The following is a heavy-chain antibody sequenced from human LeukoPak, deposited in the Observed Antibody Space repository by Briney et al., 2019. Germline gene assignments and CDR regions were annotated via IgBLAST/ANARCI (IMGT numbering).Heavy chain of an antibody. CDR3: AKDFLVGATPFDY. CDR1: GFTFSSYA. D-gene: IGHD1-26*01. V-gene: IGHV3-23*01. J-gene: IGHJ4*02. Sequence: PGGSLRLSCAASGFTFSSYAMSWVRQAPRKGLECVSAISGSGGSTYYADSVKGRFTISRDNSKNTLYLQMNSLRAEDTAVYYCAKDFLVGATPFDYWGQGTLVTVSS. CDR2: ISGSGGST.